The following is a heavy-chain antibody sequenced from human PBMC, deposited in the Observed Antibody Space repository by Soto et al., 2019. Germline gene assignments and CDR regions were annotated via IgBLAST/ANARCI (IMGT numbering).Heavy chain of an antibody. CDR3: ARDSSSSWYYFDY. D-gene: IGHD6-13*01. J-gene: IGHJ4*02. CDR1: GGSLSSGIYS. V-gene: IGHV4-30-2*01. CDR2: IYHSGST. Sequence: TLSLTGAVSGGSLSSGIYSWNWIRQPPGKGLEWIGYIYHSGSTYYNPSLKSRVTISVDRSKNQFSLKLSSVTAADTAVYYCARDSSSSWYYFDYWGQGTLVTVSS.